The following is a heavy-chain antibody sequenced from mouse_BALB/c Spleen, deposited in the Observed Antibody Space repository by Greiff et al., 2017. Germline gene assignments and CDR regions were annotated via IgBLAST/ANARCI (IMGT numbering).Heavy chain of an antibody. CDR1: GYTFTSYW. Sequence: LQQPGSELVRPGASVKLSCKASGYTFTSYWMPWVKQRHGQGLEWIGNIYPGSGSTNYDEKFKSKGTLTVDTSSSTAYMHLSSLTSEDSAVYYCTRSDYYGSSPYYFDYWGQGTTLTVSS. D-gene: IGHD1-1*01. CDR2: IYPGSGST. V-gene: IGHV1S22*01. CDR3: TRSDYYGSSPYYFDY. J-gene: IGHJ2*01.